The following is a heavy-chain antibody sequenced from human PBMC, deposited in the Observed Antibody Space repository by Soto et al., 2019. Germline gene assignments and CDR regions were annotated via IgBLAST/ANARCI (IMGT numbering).Heavy chain of an antibody. V-gene: IGHV1-18*01. CDR1: GYTFTSYG. D-gene: IGHD6-13*01. Sequence: QVQLVQSGAEVKKPGASWKVSCKASGYTFTSYGISWVRQAPGQGLEWKGWISAYNGNTNYAQKLQGRVTMTTDTSTSTAYMELRSLGSDDTAVYYCARDLGGRAAGIGWFDPWGQGTLVTVSS. J-gene: IGHJ5*02. CDR2: ISAYNGNT. CDR3: ARDLGGRAAGIGWFDP.